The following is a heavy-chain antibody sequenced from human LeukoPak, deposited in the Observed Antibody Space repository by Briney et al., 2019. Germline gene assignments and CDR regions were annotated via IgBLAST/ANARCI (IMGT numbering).Heavy chain of an antibody. J-gene: IGHJ2*01. D-gene: IGHD2-15*01. CDR2: TYTSGST. CDR3: AREGRSGGPSDWYFDL. CDR1: GGSISSYY. Sequence: SETLSLTCTVSGGSISSYYWSWIRQPAGKGLEWIGRTYTSGSTNYNPSLKSRVTMSVDTSKNQFSLKLSSVTAADTAVYYCAREGRSGGPSDWYFDLWGRGTLVTVSS. V-gene: IGHV4-4*07.